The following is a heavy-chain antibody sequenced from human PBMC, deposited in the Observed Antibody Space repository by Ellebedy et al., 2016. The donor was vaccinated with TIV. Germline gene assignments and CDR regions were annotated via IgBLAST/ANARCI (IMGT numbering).Heavy chain of an antibody. CDR2: INAGNGNT. CDR3: ARCRGPHLEWLT. D-gene: IGHD3-3*01. Sequence: ASVKVSXXASGYTFTNYAMHWVRQAPGQRLEWLGWINAGNGNTKYSQKFQGRVTITRDTSASTAYMELRSLRSDDTAVYYCARCRGPHLEWLTWGQGTLVTVSS. CDR1: GYTFTNYA. J-gene: IGHJ4*02. V-gene: IGHV1-3*01.